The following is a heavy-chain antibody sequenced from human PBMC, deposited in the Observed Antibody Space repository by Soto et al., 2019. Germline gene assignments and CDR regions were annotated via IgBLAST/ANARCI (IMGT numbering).Heavy chain of an antibody. CDR1: GGTFSSYA. J-gene: IGHJ3*02. V-gene: IGHV1-69*12. CDR2: IIPIFGTA. D-gene: IGHD1-26*01. Sequence: QVQLVQSGAEVKKPGSSVKVSCKASGGTFSSYAISWVRQAPGQGLEWMGGIIPIFGTANYAQKFQGRVTITADESTSTAYMELSSLRSEDTAVYYCARDGGGLGGSDDAFDIWGQGTMVTVSS. CDR3: ARDGGGLGGSDDAFDI.